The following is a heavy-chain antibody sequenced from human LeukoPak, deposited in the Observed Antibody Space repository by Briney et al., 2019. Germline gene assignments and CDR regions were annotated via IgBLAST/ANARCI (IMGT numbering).Heavy chain of an antibody. Sequence: ETLSLTCTVSGGSISSYYWSWVRQAPGKGLEWVSVIYSGGSTYYADSVKGRFTISRDNSKNTLYLQMNSLRAEDTAVYYCARYCSSTSCYAGFDYWGQGTLVTVSS. CDR2: IYSGGST. CDR1: GGSISSYY. CDR3: ARYCSSTSCYAGFDY. V-gene: IGHV3-66*01. D-gene: IGHD2-2*01. J-gene: IGHJ4*02.